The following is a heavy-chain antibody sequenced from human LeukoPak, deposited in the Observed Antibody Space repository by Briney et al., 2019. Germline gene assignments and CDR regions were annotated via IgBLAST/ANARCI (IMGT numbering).Heavy chain of an antibody. D-gene: IGHD3-10*01. CDR3: ARGFHREYYYGSGSYYPFDY. J-gene: IGHJ4*02. CDR1: GGSISSSSYY. Sequence: SETLSLTCTVSGGSISSSSYYWGWIRQPPGKGLEWIGSIYYSGSTYYNPSLKSRVTISVDTSKNQFSLKLSSVTAADTAVYYCARGFHREYYYGSGSYYPFDYWGQGTLVTVSS. V-gene: IGHV4-39*07. CDR2: IYYSGST.